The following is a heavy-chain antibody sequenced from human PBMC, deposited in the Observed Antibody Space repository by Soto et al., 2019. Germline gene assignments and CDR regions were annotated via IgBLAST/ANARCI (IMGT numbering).Heavy chain of an antibody. CDR1: GFTFSNSW. CDR2: INADGTST. V-gene: IGHV3-74*01. D-gene: IGHD5-12*01. J-gene: IGHJ4*02. CDR3: VKVLARGVGVPRFYFDT. Sequence: DVQLVESGGGLVQPGGSLRLSCAASGFTFSNSWMHWVRQVSGKGLEWVSRINADGTSTSYADSVKGRFTISRDNAKNTLYLHVKSLRAEYTAVYYCVKVLARGVGVPRFYFDTWGQGALVTVSS.